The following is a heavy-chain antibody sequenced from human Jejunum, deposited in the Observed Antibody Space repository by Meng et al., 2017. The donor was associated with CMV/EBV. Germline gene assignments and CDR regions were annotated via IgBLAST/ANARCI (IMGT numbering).Heavy chain of an antibody. Sequence: CKAAGGTFRPSALSWLRQAPGQGLEWMGGIVPMFDTSTYAQNFQGRVTITTDESTTTAYMDLTSLKSEDTAMYYCARGFANWNSLDYWGQGTLVTVSS. CDR2: IVPMFDTS. CDR3: ARGFANWNSLDY. J-gene: IGHJ4*02. CDR1: GGTFRPSA. D-gene: IGHD1-7*01. V-gene: IGHV1-69*05.